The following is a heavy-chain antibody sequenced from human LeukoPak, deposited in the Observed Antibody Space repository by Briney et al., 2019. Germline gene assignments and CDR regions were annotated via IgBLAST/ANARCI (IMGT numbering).Heavy chain of an antibody. V-gene: IGHV3-48*03. CDR1: GFTFSSYE. CDR2: ISSSGSII. J-gene: IGHJ4*02. CDR3: AAGLRQGGVEDY. D-gene: IGHD3-16*01. Sequence: PGGSLRLSCAASGFTFSSYEMNWVRQAPGKGLEWVSYISSSGSIIYYADSVKGRFTISRDNAKNSLYLQMNSLRAEDTAVYYCAAGLRQGGVEDYWGQGTLVTVSS.